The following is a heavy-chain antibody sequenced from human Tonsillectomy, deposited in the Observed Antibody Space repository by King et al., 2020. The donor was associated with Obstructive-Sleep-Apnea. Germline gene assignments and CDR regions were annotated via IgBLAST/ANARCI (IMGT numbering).Heavy chain of an antibody. Sequence: VQLVESGGGWVQPGGSLRLTCVASGFRFSRYWMSWVRQAPGKGLEWVVNTKEDGGEKYYLDSVKGRFTISRDNAQNSVYLQMDSLRVEDTATYYCARGLNVRPSAMFDSWGQGSPVTVSS. V-gene: IGHV3-7*01. CDR1: GFRFSRYW. D-gene: IGHD2-2*01. CDR3: ARGLNVRPSAMFDS. CDR2: TKEDGGEK. J-gene: IGHJ4*02.